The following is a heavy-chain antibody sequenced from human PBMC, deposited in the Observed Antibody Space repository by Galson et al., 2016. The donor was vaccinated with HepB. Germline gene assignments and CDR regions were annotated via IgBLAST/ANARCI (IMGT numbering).Heavy chain of an antibody. Sequence: SVKVSCKASGYTFTGFYMHWVRQAPGQGLEWLGWINPNSGGTHSAQKLQGRVPLTRDTSISTAYMELSRLRADDTAMYYCAREYISGTETEFFQPWGQGTLVTVSS. V-gene: IGHV1-2*02. CDR2: INPNSGGT. J-gene: IGHJ1*01. CDR3: AREYISGTETEFFQP. D-gene: IGHD6-13*01. CDR1: GYTFTGFY.